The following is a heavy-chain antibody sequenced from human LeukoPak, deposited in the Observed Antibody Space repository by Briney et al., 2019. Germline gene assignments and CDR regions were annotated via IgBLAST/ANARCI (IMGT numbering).Heavy chain of an antibody. CDR1: GFTFSSYA. V-gene: IGHV3-23*01. D-gene: IGHD3-10*01. CDR2: ISGSGGST. Sequence: GGSLRLSCAASGFTFSSYAMSWVRQAPGKGLEWVSAISGSGGSTYYADSVKGRFTISRDNSKNTLYLQMNSLRAEDTAVYYCAKGLLWLGELEGRDSPFDYWGQGTLVTVSS. J-gene: IGHJ4*02. CDR3: AKGLLWLGELEGRDSPFDY.